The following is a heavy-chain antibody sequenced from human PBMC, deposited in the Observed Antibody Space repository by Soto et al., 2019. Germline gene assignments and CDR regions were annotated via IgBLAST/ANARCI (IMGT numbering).Heavy chain of an antibody. CDR3: ARGRSYTWTF. Sequence: QVQVQQWGAGLLKPSETLSLTCAVYGGSFNDYWWSWLRQSPGGGLEWIGEIFQSVTTNYNPSLKRRVTMSIDTSKSQVSLKLTSVTAADTATYYCARGRSYTWTFGGQGSLVAVSS. CDR1: GGSFNDYW. CDR2: IFQSVTT. J-gene: IGHJ4*02. V-gene: IGHV4-34*02. D-gene: IGHD3-3*01.